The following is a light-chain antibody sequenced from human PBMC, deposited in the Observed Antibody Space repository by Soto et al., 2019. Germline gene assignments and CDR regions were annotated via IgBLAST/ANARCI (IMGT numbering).Light chain of an antibody. CDR1: SSDVGIYNR. CDR2: GVN. CDR3: SSYTTSATLV. J-gene: IGLJ3*02. Sequence: QSALTQPPSVSGSPGQSVTISCTGTSSDVGIYNRVSWYQQTPGTAPKLMIYGVNNRPSGVPDRFSGSKSGNTASLTISGLQAEDEADYYCSSYTTSATLVFGGGTKVTVL. V-gene: IGLV2-18*02.